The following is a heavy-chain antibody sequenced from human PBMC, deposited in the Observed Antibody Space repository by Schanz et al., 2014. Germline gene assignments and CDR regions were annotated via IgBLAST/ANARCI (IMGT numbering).Heavy chain of an antibody. D-gene: IGHD2-21*01. V-gene: IGHV1-18*01. Sequence: QLMQSGSEVRKPGASVKVSCKASGYIFGSHGMTWVRQAPGQGPELMGWINAHTGNTQYAQKFQGIVNMTRDTVTTTVHLELTRMRTDGTDIYYWERVHMASDGYNSPDAFDIWGQGTRVTVSS. CDR2: INAHTGNT. CDR1: GYIFGSHG. CDR3: ERVHMASDGYNSPDAFDI. J-gene: IGHJ3*02.